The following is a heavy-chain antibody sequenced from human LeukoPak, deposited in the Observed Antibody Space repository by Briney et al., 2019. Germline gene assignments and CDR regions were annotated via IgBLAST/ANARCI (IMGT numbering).Heavy chain of an antibody. CDR3: ARAVYGDYGRYFDY. D-gene: IGHD4-17*01. CDR1: GGSISSSSYY. Sequence: SETLSLTCTVSGGSISSSSYYWGWIRQPPGKGLEWIGSIYYSGSTYYNPSLKSRVTISVDTSKNQFSLKLSSVTAADTAVYYCARAVYGDYGRYFDYWGQGTLVTVSS. J-gene: IGHJ4*02. V-gene: IGHV4-39*07. CDR2: IYYSGST.